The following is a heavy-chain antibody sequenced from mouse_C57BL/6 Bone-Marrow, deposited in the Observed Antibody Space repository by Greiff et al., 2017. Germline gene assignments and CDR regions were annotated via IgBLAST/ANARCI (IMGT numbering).Heavy chain of an antibody. CDR1: GFNIKDDY. D-gene: IGHD1-1*01. V-gene: IGHV14-4*01. CDR3: TSLTKVAYYALDF. CDR2: IDPENGDT. Sequence: VQLQQSGAELVRPGASVKLSCTASGFNIKDDYMHWVKQRPGQGLEWIGWIDPENGDTEYASKFQGKATLTADTSSNTAYLLLSSLTSEDTAVYYCTSLTKVAYYALDFWGQGTSVTVSS. J-gene: IGHJ4*01.